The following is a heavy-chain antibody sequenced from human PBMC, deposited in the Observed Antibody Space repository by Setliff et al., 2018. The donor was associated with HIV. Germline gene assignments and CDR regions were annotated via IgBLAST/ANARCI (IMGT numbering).Heavy chain of an antibody. CDR3: AKEGGYCSGTTCFGFDY. D-gene: IGHD2-2*01. Sequence: SETLSLTCDVSIYSINSVHSWGWIRQPPGKGLEWIGTMHHSGNTHYKSTLKGRVTVSLDKSKNQLSLKLRSVTAADTAVYYCAKEGGYCSGTTCFGFDYWGQGTLVTVSS. CDR1: IYSINSVHS. J-gene: IGHJ4*02. CDR2: MHHSGNT. V-gene: IGHV4-38-2*02.